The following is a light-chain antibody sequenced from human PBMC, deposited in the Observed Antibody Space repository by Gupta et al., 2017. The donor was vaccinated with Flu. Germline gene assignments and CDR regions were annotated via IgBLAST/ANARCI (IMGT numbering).Light chain of an antibody. CDR2: GAS. CDR3: QQDGGSAFT. V-gene: IGKV3-20*01. CDR1: QSIGSSY. J-gene: IGKJ4*01. Sequence: EIVLTQSPGTLSLSPGERATLSCRASQSIGSSYLAWYQQKPGQAPRLLINGASSRATGIPDRFSGSGSGTDFTLTISRLDPEDSSLYYCQQDGGSAFTFGGGTKVEIK.